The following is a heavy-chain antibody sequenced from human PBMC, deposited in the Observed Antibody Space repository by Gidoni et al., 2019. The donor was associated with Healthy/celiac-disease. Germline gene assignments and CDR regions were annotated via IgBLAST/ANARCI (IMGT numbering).Heavy chain of an antibody. Sequence: ELQLLSSGGGLVQPGGSLRLSCAASGFPFSSYAMSWVRQAPGKGLEWVSAISGSGGSTYYADSVKGRFTISRDNSKNTLYLQMNSLRAEDTAVYYCAKGRGNLPGFFDYWGQGTLVTVSS. V-gene: IGHV3-23*01. D-gene: IGHD3-10*01. CDR3: AKGRGNLPGFFDY. CDR1: GFPFSSYA. CDR2: ISGSGGST. J-gene: IGHJ4*02.